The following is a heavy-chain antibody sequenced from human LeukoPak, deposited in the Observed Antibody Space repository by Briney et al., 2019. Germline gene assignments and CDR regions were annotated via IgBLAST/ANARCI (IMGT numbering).Heavy chain of an antibody. V-gene: IGHV5-51*01. Sequence: GESLQISCQGSGYRFTSYWIGWVRQMPGKGLGWMGIIYPGDSNTRNSPSFQGQVTISADKSIRPAYLQWSSLKASDTAVYYCARMIGRYWVYWGQGTLVTVSS. CDR1: GYRFTSYW. CDR3: ARMIGRYWVY. CDR2: IYPGDSNT. J-gene: IGHJ4*02. D-gene: IGHD3-9*01.